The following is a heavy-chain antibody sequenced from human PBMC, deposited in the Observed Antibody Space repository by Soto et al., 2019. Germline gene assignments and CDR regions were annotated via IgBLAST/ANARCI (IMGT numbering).Heavy chain of an antibody. CDR3: ARDPSGAIRPYFDY. Sequence: QVQLVQSGAEVKKPGASVKVSCKASGYTFTSYAMHWVRQAPGQRLEWMGWINAGNGNTKYSQKFQGRVTITRDTSASTAYMELSSLRSEDTAVYYCARDPSGAIRPYFDYWGQGTLVTVSS. CDR2: INAGNGNT. V-gene: IGHV1-3*01. D-gene: IGHD1-26*01. CDR1: GYTFTSYA. J-gene: IGHJ4*02.